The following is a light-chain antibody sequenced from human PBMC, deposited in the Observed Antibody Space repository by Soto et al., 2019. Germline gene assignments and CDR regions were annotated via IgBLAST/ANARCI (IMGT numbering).Light chain of an antibody. J-gene: IGLJ1*01. CDR1: GSDVGDYNF. CDR2: DVS. Sequence: QSALTQPASVSGSPGQSIATSCTGTGSDVGDYNFVSWYQQHPGKAPKLMIYDVSNRPSGLSNRFSGSKSVNTASLTISGLQAEDEADYYCSSYTSGSTYVFGTGTKVTV. V-gene: IGLV2-14*01. CDR3: SSYTSGSTYV.